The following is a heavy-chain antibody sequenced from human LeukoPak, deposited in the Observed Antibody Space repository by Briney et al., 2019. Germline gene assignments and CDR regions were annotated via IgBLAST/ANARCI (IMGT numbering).Heavy chain of an antibody. CDR2: ISYDGSNK. V-gene: IGHV3-30-3*01. J-gene: IGHJ3*02. CDR3: AKDRGGYCSRRGTCAFDI. Sequence: PGGSLRLSCAASGFTFSSYAMHWVRQAPGKGLEWVAVISYDGSNKYYADSVKGRFTISRDNSKNTLYLQMNSLRAEDTAVYYCAKDRGGYCSRRGTCAFDIWGQGTMVTVSS. CDR1: GFTFSSYA. D-gene: IGHD2-15*01.